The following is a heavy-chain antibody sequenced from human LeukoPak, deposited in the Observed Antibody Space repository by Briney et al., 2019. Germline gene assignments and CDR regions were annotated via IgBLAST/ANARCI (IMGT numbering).Heavy chain of an antibody. Sequence: GGSLRLSCAASGFTFSSYSMNWVRQAPGKGLEWVSSISSSSSYIYYADSVKGRFTISRDNAKNSLYLQMNSLRAEDTAVYYCATWTLGYCSSTSCSNDYWGRGTLVTVSS. D-gene: IGHD2-2*01. CDR3: ATWTLGYCSSTSCSNDY. CDR2: ISSSSSYI. V-gene: IGHV3-21*01. J-gene: IGHJ4*02. CDR1: GFTFSSYS.